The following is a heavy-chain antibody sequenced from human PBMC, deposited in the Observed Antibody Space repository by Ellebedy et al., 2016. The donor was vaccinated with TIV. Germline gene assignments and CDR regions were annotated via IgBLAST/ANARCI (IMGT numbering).Heavy chain of an antibody. J-gene: IGHJ6*02. V-gene: IGHV3-30-3*01. CDR3: ARNDAMDV. CDR2: ISSDGSSK. Sequence: PGGSLRLACAASGFTFSTYAVHWVRQAPDKGLEWGAVISSDGSSKYYAASVKGRFTMSRNNSKNPLYLQMNSLRPEDTAVYYCARNDAMDVWGQGTTVIVSS. CDR1: GFTFSTYA.